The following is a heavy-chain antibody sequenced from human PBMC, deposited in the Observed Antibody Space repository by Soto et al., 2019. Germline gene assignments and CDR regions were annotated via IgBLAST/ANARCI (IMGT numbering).Heavy chain of an antibody. CDR2: ISYDGSNK. J-gene: IGHJ6*02. Sequence: RGALLLSWAASGFTFSSYGMHVCRHAPGKGLEWVAVISYDGSNKYYADSLKVRFTISRDNSKNTLYLQMNRLRAEDMAVYYCAKARLIRYFDYWMDVWAQGTTVT. CDR1: GFTFSSYG. D-gene: IGHD3-9*01. V-gene: IGHV3-30*18. CDR3: AKARLIRYFDYWMDV.